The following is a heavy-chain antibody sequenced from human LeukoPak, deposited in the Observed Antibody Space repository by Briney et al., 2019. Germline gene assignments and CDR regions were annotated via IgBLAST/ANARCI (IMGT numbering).Heavy chain of an antibody. D-gene: IGHD3-22*01. Sequence: SETLSLTCTVSGVSISSSNSYWGWIRQPPGKGLEWIGSIYYSGNTYYNASLKSQVSISINTSMNQFSLKLRSVTAADTAVYYCARVTGYMIEDYFDYWGQGTLVTVSS. CDR2: IYYSGNT. J-gene: IGHJ4*02. CDR3: ARVTGYMIEDYFDY. CDR1: GVSISSSNSY. V-gene: IGHV4-39*07.